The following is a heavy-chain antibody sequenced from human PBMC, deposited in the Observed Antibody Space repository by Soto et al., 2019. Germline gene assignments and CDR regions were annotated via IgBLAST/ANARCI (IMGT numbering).Heavy chain of an antibody. CDR3: ALRSMAVVPEC. CDR2: IYHSGST. V-gene: IGHV4-4*02. Sequence: SETLSLTCAVSGGSISSSNWWSWVRQPPGKGLEWIGEIYHSGSTNYNPSLKSRVTLSVDTSTNQCSLTLSSMTAADTAVYYCALRSMAVVPECWGQGTLVTVSS. D-gene: IGHD3-22*01. J-gene: IGHJ4*02. CDR1: GGSISSSNW.